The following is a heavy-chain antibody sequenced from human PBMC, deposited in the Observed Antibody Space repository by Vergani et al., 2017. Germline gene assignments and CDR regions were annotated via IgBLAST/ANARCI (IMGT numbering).Heavy chain of an antibody. CDR1: GCNFSVFG. CDR2: ISSDGSNK. D-gene: IGHD1-7*01. J-gene: IGHJ3*02. V-gene: IGHV3-30*18. Sequence: QVQLVESGGGVVQPGRSLRLSCVASGCNFSVFGMHWVRQTPGKGLEWVAVISSDGSNKYYGDSVKGRFTISRDNSKNTVYLQMSSLRAEDTAVYYCAKNGAITGTTRIAFDIWGQGTMVTVSS. CDR3: AKNGAITGTTRIAFDI.